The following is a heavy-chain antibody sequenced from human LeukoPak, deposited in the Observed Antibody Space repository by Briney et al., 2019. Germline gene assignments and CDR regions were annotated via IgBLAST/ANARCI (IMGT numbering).Heavy chain of an antibody. J-gene: IGHJ4*02. CDR1: GYTFTSYG. Sequence: VASVKVSCKASGYTFTSYGISWVRQAPGQGLEWKGWISAYNGNTNYAQKLQGRVTMTTDTSTSTAYMELRGLRSDDTAVYYCARDPYFTMVRGSSPPERYFDYWGQGTLVTVSS. D-gene: IGHD3-10*01. CDR2: ISAYNGNT. V-gene: IGHV1-18*01. CDR3: ARDPYFTMVRGSSPPERYFDY.